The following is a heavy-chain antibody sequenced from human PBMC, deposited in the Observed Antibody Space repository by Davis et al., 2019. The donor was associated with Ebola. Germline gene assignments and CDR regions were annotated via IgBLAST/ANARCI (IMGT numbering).Heavy chain of an antibody. V-gene: IGHV4-30-2*01. Sequence: SETLSLTCAVSGGSISSGGYSWSWIRQPPGKGLEWIGYIYHSGSTYYNLSLKSRVTISVDRSKNQFSLKPSSVTAADTAVYYCARADLGYYDSSGYYYEADAFDIWGQGTMVTVSS. CDR1: GGSISSGGYS. D-gene: IGHD3-22*01. J-gene: IGHJ3*02. CDR2: IYHSGST. CDR3: ARADLGYYDSSGYYYEADAFDI.